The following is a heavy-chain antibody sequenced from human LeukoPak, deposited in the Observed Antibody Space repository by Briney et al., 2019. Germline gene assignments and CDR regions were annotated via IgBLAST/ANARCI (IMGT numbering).Heavy chain of an antibody. CDR3: ARGSWITGTTSYYYHMDV. CDR2: MNPNNGRT. Sequence: ASVKVSCEASGYTFINYDINWVRQATGQGLEWMGWMNPNNGRTGYAQKFQGRVTMTRHSSISTAYMELNTLTSDDTAVYYCARGSWITGTTSYYYHMDVWGKGTTVTVSS. D-gene: IGHD1-7*01. V-gene: IGHV1-8*01. J-gene: IGHJ6*03. CDR1: GYTFINYD.